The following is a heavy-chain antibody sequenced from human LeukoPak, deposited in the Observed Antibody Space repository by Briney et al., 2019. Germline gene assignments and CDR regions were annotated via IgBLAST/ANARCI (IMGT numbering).Heavy chain of an antibody. Sequence: GASVTVSCKASGYTFTGYYMHWVRQPPGQGLEWMGLIYPNSGGTGYAQNFQGRVNMTWDTSITTAYMELNRLTSDDTAVYYCAREFPRTSGFDYWGQGSLVTVSS. J-gene: IGHJ4*02. CDR1: GYTFTGYY. D-gene: IGHD1-26*01. CDR2: IYPNSGGT. V-gene: IGHV1-2*02. CDR3: AREFPRTSGFDY.